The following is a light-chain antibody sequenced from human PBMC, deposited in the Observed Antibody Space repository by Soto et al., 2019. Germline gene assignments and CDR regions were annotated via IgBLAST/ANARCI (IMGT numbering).Light chain of an antibody. CDR2: SND. J-gene: IGLJ7*01. CDR1: SSNIGSYS. Sequence: QSALTQPPSASGTPGQRVTIACSGRSSNIGSYSVNWYQQLPETSPKLLIYSNDRRCSGVPARFSGGKSGTSASLAISGVQSEDEDDYYCAVWDDRLNAAVFGGGTQLTVL. V-gene: IGLV1-44*01. CDR3: AVWDDRLNAAV.